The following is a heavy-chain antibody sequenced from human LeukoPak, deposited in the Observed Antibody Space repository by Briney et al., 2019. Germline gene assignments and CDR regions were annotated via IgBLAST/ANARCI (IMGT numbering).Heavy chain of an antibody. V-gene: IGHV1-69*13. D-gene: IGHD2-2*01. CDR2: IIPILGTA. CDR3: ARAVFGFYCSSTSCPTNWFDP. CDR1: GGTFSGYA. Sequence: ASVKLSCKASGGTFSGYAISWVRQAPGQGVEWMGGIIPILGTANYAQKFQGRVTITADESTSTAYMELSSLRAEDTAVYYCARAVFGFYCSSTSCPTNWFDPWGQGTLVTVSS. J-gene: IGHJ5*02.